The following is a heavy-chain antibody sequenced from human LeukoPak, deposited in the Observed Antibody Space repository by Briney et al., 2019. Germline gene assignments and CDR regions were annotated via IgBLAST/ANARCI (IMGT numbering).Heavy chain of an antibody. J-gene: IGHJ5*02. CDR1: VDTFNFD. D-gene: IGHD3-10*02. CDR2: INPDTHNT. CDR3: ARGRGVLFVGHWFDA. Sequence: ASVTVSCKSSVDTFNFDVNWLRQAPGQGPEWMGWINPDTHNTGFAEKFQGRLTLTRNPSIGTAYMELSGLTSDDTAVYYCARGRGVLFVGHWFDAWGQGTLVTVSS. V-gene: IGHV1-8*03.